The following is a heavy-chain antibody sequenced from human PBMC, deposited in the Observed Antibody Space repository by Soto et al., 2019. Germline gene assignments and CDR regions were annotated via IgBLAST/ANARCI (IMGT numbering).Heavy chain of an antibody. CDR2: ISAYNGNT. D-gene: IGHD3-16*02. CDR1: GYTFTSYG. J-gene: IGHJ4*02. CDR3: ARDSPVPMITFGGVIVPDY. Sequence: QVQLVQSGAEVKKPGASVKVSCKASGYTFTSYGISWVRQAPRQGLEWMGWISAYNGNTNYAQKLQGRVTMTTDTSTSTAYMELRSLRSDDTAVYYCARDSPVPMITFGGVIVPDYWGQGTLVTVSS. V-gene: IGHV1-18*04.